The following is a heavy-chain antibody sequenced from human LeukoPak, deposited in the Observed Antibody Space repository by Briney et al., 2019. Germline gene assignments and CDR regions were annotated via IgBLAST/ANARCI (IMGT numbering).Heavy chain of an antibody. Sequence: ASVKVSCKASGYTFTSYYMHWVRQAPGQGLEWMGIINPSGGSTSYAQKFQGRVTMTRDTSTSTVYMELSSLRSEDTAVYYCARDRILSTTVTNGWSSVWFDPWGQGTLVTVSS. CDR2: INPSGGST. V-gene: IGHV1-46*01. D-gene: IGHD4-17*01. CDR3: ARDRILSTTVTNGWSSVWFDP. CDR1: GYTFTSYY. J-gene: IGHJ5*02.